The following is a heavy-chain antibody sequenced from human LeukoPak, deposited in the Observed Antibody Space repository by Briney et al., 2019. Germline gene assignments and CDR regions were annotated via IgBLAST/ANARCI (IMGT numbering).Heavy chain of an antibody. CDR3: ARVPNSGSYYVDLDY. D-gene: IGHD1-26*01. CDR1: GYTFTSYY. Sequence: GASVKVSCKASGYTFTSYYMHWVRQAPGQGLEWMGLINPTGGSTGYAQKLQGRVTMTTDTSTSTAYMELRSLRSDDTAVYYCARVPNSGSYYVDLDYWGQGTLVTVSP. J-gene: IGHJ4*02. V-gene: IGHV1-46*01. CDR2: INPTGGST.